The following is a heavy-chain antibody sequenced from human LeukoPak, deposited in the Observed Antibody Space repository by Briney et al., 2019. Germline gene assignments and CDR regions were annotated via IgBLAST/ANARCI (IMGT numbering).Heavy chain of an antibody. D-gene: IGHD3-10*01. J-gene: IGHJ4*02. Sequence: GASVKVSCKVSGYTLTELSMHWVRQAPGKGLEWVGGFDPEDGETIYAQKFQGRVTITAGKSTSTAYMELSSLRSEDTAVYYCARSAPYGSGSYYTSSYWGQGTLVTVSS. CDR2: FDPEDGET. CDR1: GYTLTELS. CDR3: ARSAPYGSGSYYTSSY. V-gene: IGHV1-24*01.